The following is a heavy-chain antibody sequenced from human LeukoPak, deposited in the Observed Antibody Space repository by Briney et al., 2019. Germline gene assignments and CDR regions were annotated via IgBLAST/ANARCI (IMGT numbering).Heavy chain of an antibody. V-gene: IGHV3-23*01. Sequence: GGTLRLSCAASGFTFSSYGMSWVRQAPGKGLEWVSAISGSGGSTYYADSVKGRFTISADKSISTAYLQWSSLKASDTAMYYCARHNYYGSGSYSIWGQGTLVTVSS. CDR3: ARHNYYGSGSYSI. CDR2: ISGSGGST. CDR1: GFTFSSYG. D-gene: IGHD3-10*01. J-gene: IGHJ4*02.